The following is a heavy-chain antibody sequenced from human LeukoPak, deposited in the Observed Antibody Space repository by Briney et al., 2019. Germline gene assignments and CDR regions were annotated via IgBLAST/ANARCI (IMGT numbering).Heavy chain of an antibody. CDR2: IIPILGIA. V-gene: IGHV1-69*04. CDR1: GGTFSSYA. J-gene: IGHJ3*02. D-gene: IGHD6-13*01. CDR3: ARGGFGLVGIAAAEDAFDI. Sequence: ASVKVSCKASGGTFSSYAISWVRQAPGQGREWMGRIIPILGIANYAQKFQGRVTITADKSTSTAYMELSSLRSQDTAVYYCARGGFGLVGIAAAEDAFDIWGXGXTVTVSS.